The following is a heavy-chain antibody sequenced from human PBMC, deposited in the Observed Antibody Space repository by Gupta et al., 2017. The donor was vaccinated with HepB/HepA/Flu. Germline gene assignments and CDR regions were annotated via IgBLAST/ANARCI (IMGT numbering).Heavy chain of an antibody. J-gene: IGHJ5*02. CDR2: IRGSGVDT. CDR3: AKDPNGDYVGVFDN. CDR1: GLTFCAYG. D-gene: IGHD4-17*01. V-gene: IGHV3-23*01. Sequence: EVQFLESGGDLVQPGGSLRLPCPASGLTFCAYGMTWVRQAPGKGLEWVASIRGSGVDTYYADSVKGRFTISRDNSKNTLYLQMNSLRVDDTAVYYCAKDPNGDYVGVFDNWGQGTLVTVSS.